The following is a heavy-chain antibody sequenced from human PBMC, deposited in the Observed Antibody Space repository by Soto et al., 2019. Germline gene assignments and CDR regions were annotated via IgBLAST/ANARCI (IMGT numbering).Heavy chain of an antibody. Sequence: QVQLVQSGAEVKKPGASVKVSCKASGYTFTGYYMHWVRQAPGQGLEWMGWINPNSSGANYAQKFQGWVTMTRDTSISTAYMELSRLRSDDTAVYYCALSLGYCSSTRCYALAFDIWGQGTMVTVSS. V-gene: IGHV1-2*04. D-gene: IGHD2-2*01. J-gene: IGHJ3*02. CDR3: ALSLGYCSSTRCYALAFDI. CDR1: GYTFTGYY. CDR2: INPNSSGA.